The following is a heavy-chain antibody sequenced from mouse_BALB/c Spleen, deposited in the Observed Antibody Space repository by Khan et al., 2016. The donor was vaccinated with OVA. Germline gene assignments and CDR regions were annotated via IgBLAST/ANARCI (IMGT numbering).Heavy chain of an antibody. V-gene: IGHV5-6*02. CDR2: ISSDGSYT. D-gene: IGHD1-1*01. CDR3: AIQSGYYGSWSSFDY. CDR1: GFTFSSYA. Sequence: EVKLEESGGDLVKPGGSLKISCTASGFTFSSYAMSWVRQTPEKRLEWVGTISSDGSYTYYPDSVKGQFTISRDNANNTLYMQISSLKSEDSAMYYSAIQSGYYGSWSSFDYWGQGTTVTVSS. J-gene: IGHJ2*01.